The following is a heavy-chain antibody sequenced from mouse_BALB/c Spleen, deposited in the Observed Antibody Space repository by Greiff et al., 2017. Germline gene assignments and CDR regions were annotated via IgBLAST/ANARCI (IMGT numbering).Heavy chain of an antibody. D-gene: IGHD2-14*01. CDR2: IYPGDGDT. Sequence: QVQLQQSGAELARPGASVKLSCKASGYTFTSYWMQWVKQRPGQGLEWIGAIYPGDGDTRYTQKFKGKATLTADKSSSTAYMQLSSLASEDSAVYYCARGDRYDKGMDYWGQGTTLTVSS. CDR1: GYTFTSYW. CDR3: ARGDRYDKGMDY. J-gene: IGHJ2*01. V-gene: IGHV1-87*01.